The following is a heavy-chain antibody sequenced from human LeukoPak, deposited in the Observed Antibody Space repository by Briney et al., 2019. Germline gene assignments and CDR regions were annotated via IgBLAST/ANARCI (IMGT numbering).Heavy chain of an antibody. CDR3: AKEAETYSSSSGVDY. CDR2: IRYDGSNK. CDR1: GVTFSSYG. D-gene: IGHD6-6*01. J-gene: IGHJ4*02. Sequence: GGSLRLSCAASGVTFSSYGMHWVRQAPGKGLEWVAFIRYDGSNKYYADSVKGRFTISRDNSKNTLYLQMNSLRAEDTAVYYCAKEAETYSSSSGVDYWGQGTLVTVST. V-gene: IGHV3-30*02.